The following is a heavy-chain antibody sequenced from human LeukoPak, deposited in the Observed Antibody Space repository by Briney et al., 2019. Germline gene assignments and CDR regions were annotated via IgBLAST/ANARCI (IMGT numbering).Heavy chain of an antibody. Sequence: ASVKVSCKASGYTFTGYYMHWVRQAPGQGLEWMGWINPNSGGTNYAQKFQGRVTMTRDTSISTAYMELSRLRSDDTAVYYCARVAQAAAGLYYYYYGMDVWGQGTTVTVSS. CDR1: GYTFTGYY. CDR3: ARVAQAAAGLYYYYYGMDV. J-gene: IGHJ6*02. CDR2: INPNSGGT. D-gene: IGHD6-13*01. V-gene: IGHV1-2*02.